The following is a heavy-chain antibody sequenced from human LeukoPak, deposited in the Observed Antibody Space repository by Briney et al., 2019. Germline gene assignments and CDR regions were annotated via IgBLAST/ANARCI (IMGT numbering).Heavy chain of an antibody. J-gene: IGHJ4*02. D-gene: IGHD5-24*01. Sequence: GGSLRLSCETAGFTFSSYVMHWVRRTPGKGLAWVSRISHDGIISYADSVKGRFTISRDNAKNTLILQMNSLRVEDTAVYYCARDWVYKIDYWGRGTLVTVSS. CDR1: GFTFSSYV. V-gene: IGHV3-74*01. CDR2: ISHDGII. CDR3: ARDWVYKIDY.